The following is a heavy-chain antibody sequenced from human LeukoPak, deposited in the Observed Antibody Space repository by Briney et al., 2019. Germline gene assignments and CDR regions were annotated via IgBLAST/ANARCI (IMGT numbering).Heavy chain of an antibody. D-gene: IGHD3-9*01. J-gene: IGHJ4*02. V-gene: IGHV3-74*01. Sequence: PGGSLRLSCAASGFTFSSYWMHWVRQAPGKGLMWVSRINSDGSGTNYADSVKGRFTISRDNAKNTVYLQMNGLRAEDTAVYYCARAGRGLRYFDWLTHDYWGQGTLVTVSS. CDR1: GFTFSSYW. CDR2: INSDGSGT. CDR3: ARAGRGLRYFDWLTHDY.